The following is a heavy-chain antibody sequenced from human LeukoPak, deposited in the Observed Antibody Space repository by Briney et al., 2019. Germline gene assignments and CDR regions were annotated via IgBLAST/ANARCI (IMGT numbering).Heavy chain of an antibody. CDR2: INHSGST. CDR3: ARAPRVYAARGPYYFDY. CDR1: GFTFSSYA. V-gene: IGHV4-34*01. Sequence: GSLRLSCAASGFTFSSYAMSWVRQPPGKGLEWIREINHSGSTNYNPSLKSRVTISVDTSKNQFSLKLSSVTAADTAVYYCARAPRVYAARGPYYFDYWGQGTLVTVSS. D-gene: IGHD2-8*01. J-gene: IGHJ4*02.